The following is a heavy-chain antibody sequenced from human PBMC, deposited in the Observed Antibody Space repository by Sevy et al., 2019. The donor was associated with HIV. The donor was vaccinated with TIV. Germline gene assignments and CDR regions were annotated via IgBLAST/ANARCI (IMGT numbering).Heavy chain of an antibody. D-gene: IGHD4-17*01. Sequence: GESLKISCKGSGYSFANYWIGWVRQMPGKGLEWMGIIHPGDSDTRYSLSFQGQVTMSDDKSISTAYLQWNSLKASDTAMYYCATFAYGDYVGYFDFWGQGSLVTVSS. CDR1: GYSFANYW. CDR3: ATFAYGDYVGYFDF. CDR2: IHPGDSDT. J-gene: IGHJ4*02. V-gene: IGHV5-51*01.